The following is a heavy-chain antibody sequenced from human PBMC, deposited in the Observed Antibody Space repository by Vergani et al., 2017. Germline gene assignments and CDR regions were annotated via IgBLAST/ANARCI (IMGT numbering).Heavy chain of an antibody. CDR2: IYYSGST. Sequence: QVQLQESGPGLVKPSETLSLTCTVSGGSISSHYWSWIRQPPGKGLEWIGYIYYSGSTNYNPSLKSRVTISVDTSKNQFSLKLSSVTAADKDVDYCARGRHLQLWFENPYYGMDVWGQGTTVTVSS. CDR1: GGSISSHY. J-gene: IGHJ6*02. CDR3: ARGRHLQLWFENPYYGMDV. D-gene: IGHD5-18*01. V-gene: IGHV4-59*11.